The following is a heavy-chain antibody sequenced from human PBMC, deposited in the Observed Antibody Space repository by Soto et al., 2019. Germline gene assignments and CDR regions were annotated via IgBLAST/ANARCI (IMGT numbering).Heavy chain of an antibody. CDR1: GYTFTSYA. V-gene: IGHV1-3*01. CDR2: INDGNGNT. Sequence: QVQLVQSGAEVKKPGASVKVCCKASGYTFTSYAMHWVRQAPGQRVEWMGWINDGNGNTKYSQKFQGRVTITRDTSASTAYMELSSLRSEDTAVYYCAGGLDDSSGYFPFDYWGHGTLVTVSS. CDR3: AGGLDDSSGYFPFDY. J-gene: IGHJ4*01. D-gene: IGHD3-22*01.